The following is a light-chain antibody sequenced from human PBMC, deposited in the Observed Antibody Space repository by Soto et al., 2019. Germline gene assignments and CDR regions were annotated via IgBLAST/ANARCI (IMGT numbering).Light chain of an antibody. J-gene: IGKJ4*01. CDR3: QQYDNLPPT. V-gene: IGKV1-33*01. CDR2: GGS. CDR1: QAIRNY. Sequence: DIQMTQSPSSLSASVGDRVTITCQASQAIRNYLNWYQQRPGTAPKLLIYGGSTLETGVPSRFSGRGSAADFTLTISSLQPEDIATYYCQQYDNLPPTLGGGTKVDIK.